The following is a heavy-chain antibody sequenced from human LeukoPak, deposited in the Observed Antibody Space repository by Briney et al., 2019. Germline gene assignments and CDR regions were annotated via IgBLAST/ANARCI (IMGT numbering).Heavy chain of an antibody. Sequence: GGSLRLSCAASGFTFSTYAMHWVRQAPYEGLEWVTAISYDASSKYYADSVKGRFTISRDNSKSTLYLQLDSLGVEDTAVYYCARGAGGSSGWSTIRYFDWWGQGTLVTVSS. J-gene: IGHJ4*02. CDR3: ARGAGGSSGWSTIRYFDW. CDR2: ISYDASSK. V-gene: IGHV3-30*04. D-gene: IGHD6-13*01. CDR1: GFTFSTYA.